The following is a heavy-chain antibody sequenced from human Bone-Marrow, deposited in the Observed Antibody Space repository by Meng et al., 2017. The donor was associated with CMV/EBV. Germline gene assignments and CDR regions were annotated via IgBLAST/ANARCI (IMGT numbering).Heavy chain of an antibody. CDR1: DGSVSSGNYY. CDR3: ARVPRYCSSASCYSFDY. V-gene: IGHV4-61*01. CDR2: IYYSGST. J-gene: IGHJ4*02. D-gene: IGHD2-2*01. Sequence: SETLSLTCSVFDGSVSSGNYYWNWIRQPPGKGLEWIGFIYYSGSTTYSPSLKSRVTISIDTSKNQFSMKLSSVTAADTAVYYCARVPRYCSSASCYSFDYWGQGTLVTSPQ.